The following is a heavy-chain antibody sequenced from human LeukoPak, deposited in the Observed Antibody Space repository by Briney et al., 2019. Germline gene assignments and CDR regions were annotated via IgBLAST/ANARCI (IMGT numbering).Heavy chain of an antibody. CDR2: XXXXSGSI. V-gene: IGHV3-9*01. Sequence: GRSLRLSCAASGFTXDDXXXXWVXQXXXXXXXXXXXXXXXSGSIGYADSVKGRFTISRDNAKNSLYLQMNSLRAEDTALYYCAKDLGRLGSSGVVVMGMDVWGQGTTVTVSS. CDR3: AKDLGRLGSSGVVVMGMDV. J-gene: IGHJ6*02. CDR1: GFTXDDXX. D-gene: IGHD6-19*01.